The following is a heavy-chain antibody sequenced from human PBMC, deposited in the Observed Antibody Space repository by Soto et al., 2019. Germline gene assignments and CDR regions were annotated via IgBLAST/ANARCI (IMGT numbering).Heavy chain of an antibody. V-gene: IGHV1-18*01. D-gene: IGHD6-19*01. Sequence: QVQLVQSGAEVKKPGASVTVSCKTSGYTFSNYGINWVRQAPGQGLEWTGWISGYNGNTNYAQTVQGRVTMTTDTSSGTVYMELRSLKSDDTAIYYSSRFIMVGGWFDPNYYHGMDVWGQGTTVNVSS. CDR1: GYTFSNYG. CDR2: ISGYNGNT. CDR3: SRFIMVGGWFDPNYYHGMDV. J-gene: IGHJ6*02.